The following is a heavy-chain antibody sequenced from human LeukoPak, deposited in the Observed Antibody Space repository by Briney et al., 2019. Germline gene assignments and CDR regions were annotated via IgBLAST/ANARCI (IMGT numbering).Heavy chain of an antibody. V-gene: IGHV1-24*01. Sequence: ASVKVSCKVSGYTLTELSMHWVRQAPGKGLEWMGGFDPEDGETIYAQKFQGRVTMTEDTSTDTAYMELSSLRSEDTAVYYCATGTGGWPAMVTRWLDPWGQGTLVTVSS. D-gene: IGHD5-18*01. J-gene: IGHJ5*02. CDR1: GYTLTELS. CDR2: FDPEDGET. CDR3: ATGTGGWPAMVTRWLDP.